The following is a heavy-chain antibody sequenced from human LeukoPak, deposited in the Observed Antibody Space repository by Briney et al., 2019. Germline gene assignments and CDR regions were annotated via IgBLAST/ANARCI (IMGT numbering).Heavy chain of an antibody. D-gene: IGHD3-10*01. Sequence: PSETLSLTCTVSGGSISSYYWSWIRQPPGKGLEWIGYTYYSGSTNYNPSLKSRVTISVDTSKNQFSLKLSSVTAADTAVYYCARHYSEYYYGSGSYYLSYYYGMDVWGQGTTVTVSS. V-gene: IGHV4-59*08. CDR2: TYYSGST. J-gene: IGHJ6*02. CDR3: ARHYSEYYYGSGSYYLSYYYGMDV. CDR1: GGSISSYY.